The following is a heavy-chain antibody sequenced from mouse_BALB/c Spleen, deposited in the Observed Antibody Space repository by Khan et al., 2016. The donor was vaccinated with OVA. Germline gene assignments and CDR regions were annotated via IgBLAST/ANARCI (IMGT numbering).Heavy chain of an antibody. CDR3: TTSYFYGYYFDY. CDR1: GFTFSSYG. Sequence: DVKLVESGGGLVQPGGSRKLSCAASGFTFSSYGMHWVRQAPEKGLEWVAYISGDSNTIYYADTVKGRFTLSRDNPKNTPFLQMTSLMSEDTSRYYCTTSYFYGYYFDYWGPGTTLTVSS. J-gene: IGHJ2*01. V-gene: IGHV5-17*02. D-gene: IGHD1-1*01. CDR2: ISGDSNTI.